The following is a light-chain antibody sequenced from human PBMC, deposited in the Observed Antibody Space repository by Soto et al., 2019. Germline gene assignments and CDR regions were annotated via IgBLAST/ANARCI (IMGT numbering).Light chain of an antibody. CDR1: QSLVDSDGNTY. J-gene: IGKJ2*01. CDR3: MQGTYAPHT. V-gene: IGKV2-30*01. Sequence: DVVMTHSPLSLPATVGQPASISCKSSQSLVDSDGNTYLTWVQQRPGHSPRRLIYKVSNRDSGVPDRFRVSVSGSDFTLRISRVEAGDVGVDYGMQGTYAPHTFGRGTELEIK. CDR2: KVS.